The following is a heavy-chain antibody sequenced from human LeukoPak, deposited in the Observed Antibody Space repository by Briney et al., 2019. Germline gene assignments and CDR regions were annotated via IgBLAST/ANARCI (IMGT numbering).Heavy chain of an antibody. D-gene: IGHD6-19*01. Sequence: SETLSLTCTVSGGSISSYYWNWIRQAPGKGLEWIWYIHYSGSTNHNSSLKSRVTISVDTSKNQYSLKLSSVTAADTAVYYCARDGVAGGFDYWGQGTLVTDSS. V-gene: IGHV4-59*01. J-gene: IGHJ4*02. CDR3: ARDGVAGGFDY. CDR1: GGSISSYY. CDR2: IHYSGST.